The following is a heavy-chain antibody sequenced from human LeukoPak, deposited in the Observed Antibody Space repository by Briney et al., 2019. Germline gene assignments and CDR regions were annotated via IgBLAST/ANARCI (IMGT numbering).Heavy chain of an antibody. J-gene: IGHJ3*02. Sequence: SETLSLTCTVSGGSISSYYWSWIRQPPGKGLEWIGYIYYSGSTNYNPSLKSRVTISVDTSKNQFSLKLSSETAADTAVYYCARTQRNDYGDSDAFDIWAKGQWSPSLQ. CDR1: GGSISSYY. CDR3: ARTQRNDYGDSDAFDI. CDR2: IYYSGST. V-gene: IGHV4-59*01. D-gene: IGHD4-17*01.